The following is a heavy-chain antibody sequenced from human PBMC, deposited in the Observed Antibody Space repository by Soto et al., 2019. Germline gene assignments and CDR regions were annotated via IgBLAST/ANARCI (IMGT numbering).Heavy chain of an antibody. V-gene: IGHV1-18*01. CDR3: ARSSGTWATYYFDY. CDR2: ISAYNDIT. D-gene: IGHD3-22*01. CDR1: GYTFTSYG. J-gene: IGHJ4*02. Sequence: QVQLVQSGAEVKKPGASVKVSCKASGYTFTSYGISWVRQAPGQGLEWMGWISAYNDITNYAQKLQGRVTMTTDTXMSTAYMELRSLRSDDTAVYYCARSSGTWATYYFDYWGQGTLVTVSS.